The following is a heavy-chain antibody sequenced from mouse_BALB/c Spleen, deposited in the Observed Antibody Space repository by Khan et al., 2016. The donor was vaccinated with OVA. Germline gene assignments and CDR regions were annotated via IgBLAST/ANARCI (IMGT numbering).Heavy chain of an antibody. CDR2: ISYSGST. CDR1: GYSITSDYA. V-gene: IGHV3-2*02. D-gene: IGHD1-1*01. J-gene: IGHJ1*01. Sequence: EVQLQESGPGLVKPSQSLSLTCTVTGYSITSDYAWNWIRQFPGNKMEWMGYISYSGSTGYNPSLNSRLSITRDTSNNQFFLQLNSVTNEDTATSYCAGRYYCGHWYFDVWGAGTTVTVSS. CDR3: AGRYYCGHWYFDV.